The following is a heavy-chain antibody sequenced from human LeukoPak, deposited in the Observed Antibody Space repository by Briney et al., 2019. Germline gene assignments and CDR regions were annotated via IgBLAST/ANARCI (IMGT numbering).Heavy chain of an antibody. Sequence: SETLSLTCTVSGGSISRGGYYWSWIRQHPGKGLEWIGYIYYSGSTYYNPSLKSRVTISVDTSKNQSALKLSSVTAAETAVYYCARGNYGYYLDYWGQGTLVTVSS. CDR3: ARGNYGYYLDY. CDR2: IYYSGST. J-gene: IGHJ4*02. V-gene: IGHV4-31*03. CDR1: GGSISRGGYY. D-gene: IGHD3-10*01.